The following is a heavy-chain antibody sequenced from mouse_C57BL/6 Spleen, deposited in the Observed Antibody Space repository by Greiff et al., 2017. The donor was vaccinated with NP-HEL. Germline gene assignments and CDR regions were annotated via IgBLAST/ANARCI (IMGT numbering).Heavy chain of an antibody. V-gene: IGHV5-16*01. CDR1: GFTFSDYY. J-gene: IGHJ2*01. CDR3: ARGGSTMITPYYFDY. Sequence: EVMLVESEGGLVQPGSSMKLSCTASGFTFSDYYMAWVRQVPEKGLEWVANINYDGSSTYYLDSLKSRFIISRDNAKNILYLQMSSLKSEDTATYYCARGGSTMITPYYFDYWGQGTTLTVSS. CDR2: INYDGSST. D-gene: IGHD2-4*01.